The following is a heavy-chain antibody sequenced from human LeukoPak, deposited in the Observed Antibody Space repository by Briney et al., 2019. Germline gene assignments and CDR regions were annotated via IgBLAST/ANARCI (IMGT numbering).Heavy chain of an antibody. CDR3: ARGGTYLFDY. Sequence: SQTLSLTCAISGDSVSSNGVAWNWIRQSPSRGLEWLGRTYYMSKWYNDYAVSVKSRITINPDTSKNQFSLQLNSVTAEDTAVYYCARGGTYLFDYWGQGTLVTVSS. J-gene: IGHJ4*02. CDR1: GDSVSSNGVA. V-gene: IGHV6-1*01. CDR2: TYYMSKWYN. D-gene: IGHD1-26*01.